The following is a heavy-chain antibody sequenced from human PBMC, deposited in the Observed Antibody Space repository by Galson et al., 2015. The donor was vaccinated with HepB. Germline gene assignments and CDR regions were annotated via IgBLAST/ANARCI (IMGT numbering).Heavy chain of an antibody. CDR2: TSGRGGST. CDR3: AIAYEMDTLFLGYDAFDI. D-gene: IGHD5-24*01. J-gene: IGHJ3*02. V-gene: IGHV3-23*01. CDR1: GFTFSRYG. Sequence: SLRLSCAVSGFTFSRYGMSWVRQAPGKGLEWVSGTSGRGGSTYYADSVKGRFPISRDKSKNTLYLQMNSLRADDTAVYYCAIAYEMDTLFLGYDAFDIRGQGTMVTVSS.